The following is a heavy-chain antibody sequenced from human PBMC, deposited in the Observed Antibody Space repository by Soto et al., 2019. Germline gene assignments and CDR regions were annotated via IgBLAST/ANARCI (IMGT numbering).Heavy chain of an antibody. Sequence: EVQLVESGGGLVQPGGSLKLSCAASGFTLSGSAVHWVRQASGKGLEWVGRIRSKANDYATTYGAPVRGRFTISGDDSKNTAYLQMNSLKTEDTAVYFCSSPSRASCSGAGCYDYWGQGTLVTVSS. CDR3: SSPSRASCSGAGCYDY. CDR1: GFTLSGSA. V-gene: IGHV3-73*02. D-gene: IGHD2-15*01. CDR2: IRSKANDYAT. J-gene: IGHJ4*02.